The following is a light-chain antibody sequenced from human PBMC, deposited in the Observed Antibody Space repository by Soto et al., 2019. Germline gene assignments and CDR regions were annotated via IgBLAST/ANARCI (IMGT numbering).Light chain of an antibody. CDR2: GAS. CDR3: QQLNSYPLN. Sequence: IVMTQSPATLSVSPGESATLSCRASQSVSIHLGWFQQKPGQVPRLLIYGASTRAPGIPARFSGSGSGTEFTLTISSLQPEDFATYYCQQLNSYPLNFGGGTKVDIK. CDR1: QSVSIH. V-gene: IGKV3-15*01. J-gene: IGKJ4*01.